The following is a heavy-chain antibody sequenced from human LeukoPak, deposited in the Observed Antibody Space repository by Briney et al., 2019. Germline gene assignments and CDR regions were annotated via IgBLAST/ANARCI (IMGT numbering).Heavy chain of an antibody. D-gene: IGHD3-10*01. CDR2: ISYDGSNK. CDR1: GYTFTSYA. J-gene: IGHJ4*02. V-gene: IGHV3-30*04. CDR3: ARDAGSGSYFDY. Sequence: PGGSLRLSCAASGYTFTSYAMHRVRQAPGKGLEWVAVISYDGSNKYYADSVKGRFTISRDNSKNTLYLQMNSLRADDTAVYYCARDAGSGSYFDYWGQGTLVTVSS.